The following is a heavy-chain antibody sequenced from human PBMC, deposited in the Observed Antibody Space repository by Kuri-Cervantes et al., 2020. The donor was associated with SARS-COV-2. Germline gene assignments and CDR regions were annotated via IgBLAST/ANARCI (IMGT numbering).Heavy chain of an antibody. CDR1: GGSVSGYY. D-gene: IGHD3-22*01. V-gene: IGHV4-59*02. CDR2: IHYSGST. Sequence: GSLRLSCTVSGGSVSGYYWTWMRQPPGKGLEWIGNIHYSGSTNYNTSLDSRVTISVDTSKNQLSLRLSSVTAADTAVYYCARVPLGAYYDSSGYYSDYYYYGMDVWGQGTTVTVSS. CDR3: ARVPLGAYYDSSGYYSDYYYYGMDV. J-gene: IGHJ6*02.